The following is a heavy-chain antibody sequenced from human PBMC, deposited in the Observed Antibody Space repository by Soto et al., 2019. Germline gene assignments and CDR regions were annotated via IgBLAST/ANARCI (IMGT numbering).Heavy chain of an antibody. Sequence: SVKVSCKASGYTFTSYYMHWVRQAPGQGLEWMGGIIPIFGTANYAQKFQGRVTITADESTSTAYMELSSLRSEDTAVYYCASSRYYYDSSGYSLFDYWGQGTLVTVSS. CDR3: ASSRYYYDSSGYSLFDY. V-gene: IGHV1-69*13. D-gene: IGHD3-22*01. CDR2: IIPIFGTA. CDR1: GYTFTSYY. J-gene: IGHJ4*02.